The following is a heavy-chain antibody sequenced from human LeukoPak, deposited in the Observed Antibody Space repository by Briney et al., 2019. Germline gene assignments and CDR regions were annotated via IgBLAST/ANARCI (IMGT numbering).Heavy chain of an antibody. J-gene: IGHJ4*02. CDR3: ARGWAFPY. D-gene: IGHD6-13*01. Sequence: SQTLSLTCVISGESVSNNLTIWNWIRHSPSRGLEWVGRTYYRSKWSNDSAGSVKSRITISPDTSKNQFSLHLNSVTPDDTAVYYCARGWAFPYWGQGTLVTVSS. CDR2: TYYRSKWSN. CDR1: GESVSNNLTI. V-gene: IGHV6-1*01.